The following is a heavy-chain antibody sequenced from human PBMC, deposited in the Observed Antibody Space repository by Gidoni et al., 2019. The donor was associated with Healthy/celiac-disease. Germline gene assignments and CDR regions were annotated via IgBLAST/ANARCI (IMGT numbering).Heavy chain of an antibody. J-gene: IGHJ4*02. CDR2: ISGSGGST. CDR1: GFTFSSYA. Sequence: EVQLLESGGGLVQPGGSLRLSCAASGFTFSSYAMSWVRQAPGKGLEWVSAISGSGGSTYYADSVKGRFTISRDNSKNTLYLQMNSLRAEDTAVYYCALRGYGSGSYFVGFGFDYWGQGTLVTVSS. D-gene: IGHD3-10*01. V-gene: IGHV3-23*01. CDR3: ALRGYGSGSYFVGFGFDY.